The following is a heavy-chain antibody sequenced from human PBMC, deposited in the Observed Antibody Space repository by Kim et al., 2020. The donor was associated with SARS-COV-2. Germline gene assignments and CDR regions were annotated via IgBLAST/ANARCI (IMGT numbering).Heavy chain of an antibody. V-gene: IGHV3-23*01. CDR3: AKTSGYSDY. CDR2: TA. J-gene: IGHJ4*02. D-gene: IGHD3-22*01. Sequence: TAYYADSVKGRFTISRDNSKNTLYLQMSSLRAEDTAVYYCAKTSGYSDYWGQGTLVTVSS.